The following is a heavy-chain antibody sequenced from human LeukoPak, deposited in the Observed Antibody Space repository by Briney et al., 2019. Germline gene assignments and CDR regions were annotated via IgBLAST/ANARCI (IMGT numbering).Heavy chain of an antibody. CDR2: IFHSGST. D-gene: IGHD3-22*01. J-gene: IGHJ3*02. CDR1: SGSIFTSNW. V-gene: IGHV4-4*02. Sequence: KASETLSLTCAVSSGSIFTSNWWSWVRQPPGKGLEWIGQIFHSGSTSYSPSLKSRVTISVDKPKNQFSLKLTSVTAADTAVYYCAREPVYYYDSSGYYATRFAFDIWGQGTMVTVSS. CDR3: AREPVYYYDSSGYYATRFAFDI.